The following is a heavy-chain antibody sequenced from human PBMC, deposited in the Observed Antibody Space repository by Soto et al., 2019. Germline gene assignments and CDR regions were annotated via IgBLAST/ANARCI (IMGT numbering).Heavy chain of an antibody. D-gene: IGHD1-26*01. CDR2: IYYSGIT. CDR1: GAAISSYY. CDR3: ASGGSSFDY. Sequence: SETLSLTCTVSGAAISSYYWSWIRQPPGKGLEWIGYIYYSGITNYNPSLKSRVTISVDTSKKQFSLRLTSVTAADTAVYYCASGGSSFDYWGQGTLVTVSS. J-gene: IGHJ4*02. V-gene: IGHV4-59*01.